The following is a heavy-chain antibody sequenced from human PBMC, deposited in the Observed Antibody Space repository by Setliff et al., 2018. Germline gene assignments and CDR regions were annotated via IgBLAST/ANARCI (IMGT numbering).Heavy chain of an antibody. Sequence: SETLSLTCTVSGGSISSGSYYWSWIRQPAGKGLEWIGHIYTSGSTNYNPSLKSRVTISVDTSKNQFSLKLSSVTAADTAVYYCARDDGLGPPLYYYYMDVWGKGTTVTVSS. J-gene: IGHJ6*03. CDR3: ARDDGLGPPLYYYYMDV. CDR2: IYTSGST. D-gene: IGHD6-6*01. V-gene: IGHV4-61*09. CDR1: GGSISSGSYY.